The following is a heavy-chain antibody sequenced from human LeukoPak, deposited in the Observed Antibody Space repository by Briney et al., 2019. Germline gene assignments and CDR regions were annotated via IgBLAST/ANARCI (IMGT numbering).Heavy chain of an antibody. CDR2: LNPSSGGT. CDR1: GYTFTGYY. V-gene: IGHV1-2*02. CDR3: TSDIVVVPAARGDF. J-gene: IGHJ4*02. D-gene: IGHD2-2*01. Sequence: ASVNVSCKASGYTFTGYYMHWVRQAPGQGLEWMGWLNPSSGGTSYAQTFQGRVTMTRDTSISTAYMELSRLTSDDTAVYYCTSDIVVVPAARGDFWGQGTLVTVSS.